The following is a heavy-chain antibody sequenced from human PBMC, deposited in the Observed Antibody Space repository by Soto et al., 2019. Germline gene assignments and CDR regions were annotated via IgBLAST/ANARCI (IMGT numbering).Heavy chain of an antibody. CDR1: RYHLSNNF. J-gene: IGHJ4*02. Sequence: PRGSLRLSCGASRYHLSNNFMTWVPQTPGEGLECVSVIYSGGRTYYADAVKGRFTISRDNSENTLHLQMDGLRADYTAVYYCGKGVSHNDHYLPFEYWGQGTLVTVSS. V-gene: IGHV3-53*01. CDR2: IYSGGRT. D-gene: IGHD1-1*01. CDR3: GKGVSHNDHYLPFEY.